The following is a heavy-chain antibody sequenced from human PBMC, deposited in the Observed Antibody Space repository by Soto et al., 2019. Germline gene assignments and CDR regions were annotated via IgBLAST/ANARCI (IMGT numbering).Heavy chain of an antibody. V-gene: IGHV3-74*01. J-gene: IGHJ6*02. CDR1: GFIFSKYW. CDR3: ARGRYSSSLNYGMDV. Sequence: EVQLVESGGGLVQPGGSLRLSCAASGFIFSKYWMHWARQAPGKGLEWVSRIDDDGSSTSYADSVKGRFTISRDNAKNTLYLQMNSLRAEDTAVYYCARGRYSSSLNYGMDVWGQGTTVTVSS. CDR2: IDDDGSST. D-gene: IGHD6-13*01.